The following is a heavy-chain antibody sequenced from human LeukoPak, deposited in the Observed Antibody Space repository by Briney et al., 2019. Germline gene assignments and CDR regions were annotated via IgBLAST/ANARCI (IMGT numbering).Heavy chain of an antibody. J-gene: IGHJ4*02. V-gene: IGHV1-2*02. CDR2: INPNSGGT. CDR1: GYTFTRYY. CDR3: ARDRVTAETGLDY. Sequence: ASVKVSCKASGYTFTRYYMHWVRQAPGQRLEWMGWINPNSGGTNYAQKFQGRVTMTRDTSISTAYMELSRLRSDDTAVYYCARDRVTAETGLDYWGQGTLVTVSS. D-gene: IGHD6-13*01.